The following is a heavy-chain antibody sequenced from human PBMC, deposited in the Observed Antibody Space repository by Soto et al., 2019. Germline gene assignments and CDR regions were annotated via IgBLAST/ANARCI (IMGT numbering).Heavy chain of an antibody. D-gene: IGHD3-10*01. J-gene: IGHJ4*03. CDR1: GFLFNSYT. Sequence: GGSLRLSCAASGFLFNSYTMNWVRQAPGQGLEWVASIGSSGDYIHYADAVKGRFTISRDNAKKSLYLQMSRVRVEDTAVYHCARDMAHAPNLSDYWGPGTLVPAS. CDR3: ARDMAHAPNLSDY. V-gene: IGHV3-21*01. CDR2: IGSSGDYI.